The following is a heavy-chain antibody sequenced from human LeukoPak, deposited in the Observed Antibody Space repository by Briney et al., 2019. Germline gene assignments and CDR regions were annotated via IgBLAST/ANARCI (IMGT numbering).Heavy chain of an antibody. V-gene: IGHV3-30*04. Sequence: GRSLRLSCAASEFTFSSYAFHWVRRAPGKGLEWGAVISYDGSNKHYADSVKGRFTISRDNSKNTLYLQMNSLRAEDTAVYYCARDLPWFDPWGQGTLVTVSS. CDR3: ARDLPWFDP. D-gene: IGHD5/OR15-5a*01. J-gene: IGHJ5*02. CDR2: ISYDGSNK. CDR1: EFTFSSYA.